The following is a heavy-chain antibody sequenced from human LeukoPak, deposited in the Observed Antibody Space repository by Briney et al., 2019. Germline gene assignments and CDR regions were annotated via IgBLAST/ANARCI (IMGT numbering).Heavy chain of an antibody. J-gene: IGHJ4*02. D-gene: IGHD6-19*01. CDR3: AREVLSGYSSGWYRGFDY. CDR1: GFTFSSYG. V-gene: IGHV3-33*01. Sequence: GRSLRLSCAASGFTFSSYGMHWVRQAPGKGLEWVAVIWCSGSNKYYADSVKGRFTISRDNSKNTLYLQMNSLRAEDTAVYYCAREVLSGYSSGWYRGFDYWGQGTLVPVSS. CDR2: IWCSGSNK.